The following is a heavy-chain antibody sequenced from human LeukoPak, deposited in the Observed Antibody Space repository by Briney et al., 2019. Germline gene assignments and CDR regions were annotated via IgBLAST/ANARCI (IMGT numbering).Heavy chain of an antibody. V-gene: IGHV4-30-4*01. D-gene: IGHD3-10*01. CDR2: IYYSGST. J-gene: IGHJ6*04. CDR3: ARDSYGSGSYIGWYYGMDV. CDR1: GGSISSGDYY. Sequence: PSQTLSLTCTVSGGSISSGDYYWSWIRQPPGKGLEWIGYIYYSGSTYYNPSLKSRVTISVDTSKNQFSLKLSSVTAADPAVYYCARDSYGSGSYIGWYYGMDVWGKGTTVTVSS.